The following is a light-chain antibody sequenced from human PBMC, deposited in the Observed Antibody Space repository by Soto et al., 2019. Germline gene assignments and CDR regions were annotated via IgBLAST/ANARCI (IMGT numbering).Light chain of an antibody. V-gene: IGKV3-20*01. J-gene: IGKJ2*01. CDR1: QSVSRSY. CDR2: GAS. Sequence: EIVLTQSPGTLSLSPGERATLSCRASQSVSRSYLAWYQHKPGQAPRLLIYGASSRATGIPDRFSGSGSGTDFTLTISRLEPEDFAFYYCQQYGSSPHTFGQGTKLEIK. CDR3: QQYGSSPHT.